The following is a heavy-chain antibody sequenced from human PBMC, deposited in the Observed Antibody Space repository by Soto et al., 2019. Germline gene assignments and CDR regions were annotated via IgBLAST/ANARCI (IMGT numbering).Heavy chain of an antibody. CDR3: ARAGSVMITFGGFPLFDY. CDR1: GYTFTSYG. Sequence: ASVKVSCKASGYTFTSYGISWVRQAPGQGLEWMGWISAYNGNTNYAQKLQGRVTMTTDTSTSTAYMELRSLRSDDTAVYYCARAGSVMITFGGFPLFDYWGQGTLVTVSS. J-gene: IGHJ4*02. D-gene: IGHD3-16*01. CDR2: ISAYNGNT. V-gene: IGHV1-18*01.